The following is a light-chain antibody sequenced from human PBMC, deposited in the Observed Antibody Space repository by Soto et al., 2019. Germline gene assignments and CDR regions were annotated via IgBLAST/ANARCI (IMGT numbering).Light chain of an antibody. CDR2: WAS. CDR3: QQYYSPWT. J-gene: IGKJ1*01. V-gene: IGKV4-1*01. Sequence: DIVMTQSPDSLAVSLGERATINCKSSQSVLYSSNNKNYLAWYQQKPGQPPKLLIYWASTRESGVPDRFSGSGSGTDFTLTIRRLQAEDVAVYYCQQYYSPWTFGQGNKVEIK. CDR1: QSVLYSSNNKNY.